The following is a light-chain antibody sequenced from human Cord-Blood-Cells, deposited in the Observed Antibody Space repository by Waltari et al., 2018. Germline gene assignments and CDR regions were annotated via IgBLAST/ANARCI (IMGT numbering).Light chain of an antibody. Sequence: QSALTQPRSVSGSPGQSVTISCTGTSRDLGGYNYVSWSQQHPGKAPKLMIYDVRKRPSGVPDRFSGSKSGNTASLTISGLQAEDEADYYCCSYAGSYTFEVFGGGTKLTVL. CDR1: SRDLGGYNY. V-gene: IGLV2-11*01. CDR3: CSYAGSYTFEV. J-gene: IGLJ2*01. CDR2: DVR.